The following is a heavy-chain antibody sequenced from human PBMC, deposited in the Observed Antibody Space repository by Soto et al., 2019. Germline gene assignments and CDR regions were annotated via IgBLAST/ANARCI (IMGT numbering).Heavy chain of an antibody. D-gene: IGHD3-3*01. V-gene: IGHV4-34*01. CDR1: GGSFSGYY. Sequence: SETLSLTCAVYGGSFSGYYWSWIRQPPGKGLEWIGEINHSGSTNYNPSLKSRVTISVDTSKNQFSLKLSSVTAADTAVYYCARGRIYDFWSGYYTYFDYWGQGTLVTVSS. CDR2: INHSGST. CDR3: ARGRIYDFWSGYYTYFDY. J-gene: IGHJ4*02.